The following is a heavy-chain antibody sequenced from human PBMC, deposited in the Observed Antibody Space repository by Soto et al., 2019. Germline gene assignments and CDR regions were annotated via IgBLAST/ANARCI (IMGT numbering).Heavy chain of an antibody. CDR3: AKVKYDSSGYYRNFDY. J-gene: IGHJ4*02. CDR2: IIPRFGTA. V-gene: IGHV1-69*13. CDR1: GGTFSSYA. D-gene: IGHD3-22*01. Sequence: SVKVSCKASGGTFSSYAISWVRQAPGQGLEWVGGIIPRFGTANYAQKFQGRVTITADESTSTAYMELSSLRSEDTAMYYCAKVKYDSSGYYRNFDYWGQGTLVTVSS.